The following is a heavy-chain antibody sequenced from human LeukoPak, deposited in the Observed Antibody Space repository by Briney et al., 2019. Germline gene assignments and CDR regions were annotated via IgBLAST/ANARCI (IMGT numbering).Heavy chain of an antibody. CDR2: INSDGSST. Sequence: PGGSLRLSCAASGFTFSSYWMHWVRQAPGKGLVWVSRINSDGSSTSYADSVNGRFTISRDNAKNTLYLQMNSLRAEDTAVYYCASIHYYGSGSHDYWGQGTLVTVSS. CDR3: ASIHYYGSGSHDY. D-gene: IGHD3-10*01. J-gene: IGHJ4*02. V-gene: IGHV3-74*01. CDR1: GFTFSSYW.